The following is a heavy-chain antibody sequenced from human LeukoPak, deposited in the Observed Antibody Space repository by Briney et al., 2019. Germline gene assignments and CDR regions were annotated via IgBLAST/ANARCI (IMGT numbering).Heavy chain of an antibody. CDR2: IWYDGSNK. V-gene: IGHV3-33*01. CDR3: ARANVLMVYATPEYYFDY. CDR1: GFTFSSYG. Sequence: PGGSLRLSCVASGFTFSSYGMHWVRQAPGKGLEWVAVIWYDGSNKYYADSVKGRFTISRDNSKNTLYLQMNSLRAEDTAVYYCARANVLMVYATPEYYFDYWGQGTLVTVSS. J-gene: IGHJ4*02. D-gene: IGHD2-8*01.